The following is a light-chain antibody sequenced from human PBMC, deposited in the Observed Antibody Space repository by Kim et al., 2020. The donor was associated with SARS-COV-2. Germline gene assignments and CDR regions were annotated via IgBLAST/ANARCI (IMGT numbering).Light chain of an antibody. V-gene: IGKV3-11*01. J-gene: IGKJ5*01. Sequence: LSPGKRATLSCWASQSVRCYVSWYQQKPGQAPRLLIYDASNRATGIPGRFSGSGSGTDYALTISSLDPEDFALYYCQQRSEWPITFGQGTRLEIK. CDR2: DAS. CDR3: QQRSEWPIT. CDR1: QSVRCY.